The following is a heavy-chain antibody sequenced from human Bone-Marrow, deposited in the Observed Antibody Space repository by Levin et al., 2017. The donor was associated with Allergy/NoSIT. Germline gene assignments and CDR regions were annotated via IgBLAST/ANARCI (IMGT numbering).Heavy chain of an antibody. Sequence: GGSLRLSCAVSGFTFDNYDMHWVRQAPGKGLEWVAVISSDGSDKFYADSVKGRLTISRDNSKKTLYLQMNSLRAEDTAVYYCAKRAEGRAPYYFYGLDVWGQGTTVIVSS. V-gene: IGHV3-30-3*01. CDR3: AKRAEGRAPYYFYGLDV. D-gene: IGHD5-24*01. J-gene: IGHJ6*02. CDR1: GFTFDNYD. CDR2: ISSDGSDK.